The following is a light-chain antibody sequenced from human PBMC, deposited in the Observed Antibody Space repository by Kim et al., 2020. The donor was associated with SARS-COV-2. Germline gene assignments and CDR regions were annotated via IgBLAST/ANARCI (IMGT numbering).Light chain of an antibody. V-gene: IGLV2-23*02. CDR2: EVS. CDR3: CSSPWV. Sequence: QSALTQPASVSGSPGQSITISCTGTSNDVGSYNLVSWYQQHPGKAPKLMIYEVSKRPSGVSNRFSGSKSGNTASLTISGLQPEDEADYYCCSSPWVFGGGTQLTVL. J-gene: IGLJ3*02. CDR1: SNDVGSYNL.